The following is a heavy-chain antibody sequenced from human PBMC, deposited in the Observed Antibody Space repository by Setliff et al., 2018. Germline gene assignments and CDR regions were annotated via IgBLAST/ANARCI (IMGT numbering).Heavy chain of an antibody. D-gene: IGHD3-16*01. V-gene: IGHV4-39*07. CDR1: GGSISSSSYY. CDR2: IYYSGST. J-gene: IGHJ4*02. Sequence: TSETLSLTCTVSGGSISSSSYYWGWIRQPPGKGLEWIGSIYYSGSTYYADSVKGRFTISRDNSKNTLYLQMNSLRVEDTALYYCARDPGGVGPAFDYWGQGTLVTVSS. CDR3: ARDPGGVGPAFDY.